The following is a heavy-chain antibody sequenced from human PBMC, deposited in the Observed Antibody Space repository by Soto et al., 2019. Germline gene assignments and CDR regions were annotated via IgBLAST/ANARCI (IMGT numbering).Heavy chain of an antibody. J-gene: IGHJ5*02. V-gene: IGHV1-8*01. CDR2: MNPNSGNT. D-gene: IGHD6-19*01. CDR3: ARWLEINNLFDP. Sequence: ASVKVSCKASGCTFTSYDINWVRQATGQGLEWMGWMNPNSGNTGYAQKFQGRVTMTRNTSISTAYMELSSLRSEDTAVYYCARWLEINNLFDPSGQGTLVTVSS. CDR1: GCTFTSYD.